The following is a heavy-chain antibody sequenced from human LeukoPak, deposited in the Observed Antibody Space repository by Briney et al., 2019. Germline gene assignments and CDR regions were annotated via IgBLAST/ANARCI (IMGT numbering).Heavy chain of an antibody. V-gene: IGHV4-34*01. CDR1: GGSFSGYY. CDR3: ARGGLLRSCDY. J-gene: IGHJ4*02. Sequence: PSETPSLTCAVYGGSFSGYYWSWIRQPPGKGLEWIGEINHSGSTNYNPSLKSRVTISVDTSKNQFSLKLSSVTAADTAVYYCARGGLLRSCDYWGQGTLVTVSS. CDR2: INHSGST.